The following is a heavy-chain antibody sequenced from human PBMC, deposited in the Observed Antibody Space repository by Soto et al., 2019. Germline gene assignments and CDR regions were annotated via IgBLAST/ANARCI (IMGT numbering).Heavy chain of an antibody. V-gene: IGHV1-18*01. CDR3: ARRFLGSYYYGSGSYFPDY. J-gene: IGHJ4*02. Sequence: QVQLVQSGAEVKKPGASVKVSCKASGYTFTSYGISWVRQAPGQGLEWMGWISAYNGNTNYAQKLQGRVTMTTDTSTSTAYMELRSLRSDDTAVYYCARRFLGSYYYGSGSYFPDYWCQGTLVTVSS. CDR1: GYTFTSYG. CDR2: ISAYNGNT. D-gene: IGHD3-10*01.